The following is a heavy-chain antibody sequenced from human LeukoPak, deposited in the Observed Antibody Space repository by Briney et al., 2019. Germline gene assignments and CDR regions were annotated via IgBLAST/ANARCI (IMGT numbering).Heavy chain of an antibody. CDR2: INPDGITT. CDR1: GFTFSSYG. V-gene: IGHV3-74*01. Sequence: GGSLRLSCAAPGFTFSSYGMHWVRQAPGKGLEWVSRINPDGITTTCADSVKGRFTISRDNAKNTLFLQMNSLRAEDTAVYYCARDYYYGMDVWGQGTTITVSS. J-gene: IGHJ6*02. CDR3: ARDYYYGMDV.